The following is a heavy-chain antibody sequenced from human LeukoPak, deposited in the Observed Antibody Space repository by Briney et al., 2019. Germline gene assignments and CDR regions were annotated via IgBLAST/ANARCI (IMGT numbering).Heavy chain of an antibody. CDR2: INGGGGST. V-gene: IGHV3-23*01. Sequence: PGGSLRLSCAASGFTFRNYAMTWVRQAPGKGLEWVSAINGGGGSTYYAGSVKGRFTISRDNSKNTLYLQMNSLRAEDTAVYYCARALADYYDSSGDYYFDYWGQGTLVTVSS. CDR3: ARALADYYDSSGDYYFDY. CDR1: GFTFRNYA. D-gene: IGHD3-22*01. J-gene: IGHJ4*02.